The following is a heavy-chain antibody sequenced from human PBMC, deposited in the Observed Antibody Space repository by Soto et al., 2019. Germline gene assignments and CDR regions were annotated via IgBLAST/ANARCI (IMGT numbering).Heavy chain of an antibody. D-gene: IGHD3-16*02. CDR2: IYYSGST. CDR1: GGSISSSSYY. J-gene: IGHJ4*02. V-gene: IGHV4-39*01. CDR3: ASFPNYDCVWGSYRQTSFDY. Sequence: SETLSLTCTVSGGSISSSSYYWGWIRQPPGKGLEWIGSIYYSGSTYYNPSLKSRVTISVDTSKNQFSLEPSSVTAADTAVYYCASFPNYDCVWGSYRQTSFDYWGQGTLVTVSS.